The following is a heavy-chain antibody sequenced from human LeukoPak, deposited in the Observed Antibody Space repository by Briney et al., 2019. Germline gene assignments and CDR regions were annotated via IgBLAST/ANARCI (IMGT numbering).Heavy chain of an antibody. D-gene: IGHD3-10*01. CDR3: ARARYYYEI. CDR2: IFYSGST. Sequence: SETLSLTCTVSGGSVSSRSYYWGWIRQPPGKGLEWIGYIFYSGSTNYNPSLKSRVTISVDTSKNQFSLNLRSVTAADTAVYYCARARYYYEIWGQGTMVTVSS. J-gene: IGHJ3*02. V-gene: IGHV4-61*01. CDR1: GGSVSSRSYY.